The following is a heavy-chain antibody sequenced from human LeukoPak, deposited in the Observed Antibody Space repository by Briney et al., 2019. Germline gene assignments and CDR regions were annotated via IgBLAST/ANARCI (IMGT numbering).Heavy chain of an antibody. V-gene: IGHV3-64D*06. Sequence: AGSLRLSCSASGFTFSSYTMHWVRQAPGKGLEYVSAITNGGSTYYADSVKGRFIVSRDNSKSTLYLQMSSLRADDTAVYYCVKGKPPGVQTIDPWGQGTLVTVSS. J-gene: IGHJ5*02. CDR1: GFTFSSYT. CDR2: ITNGGST. CDR3: VKGKPPGVQTIDP. D-gene: IGHD1-14*01.